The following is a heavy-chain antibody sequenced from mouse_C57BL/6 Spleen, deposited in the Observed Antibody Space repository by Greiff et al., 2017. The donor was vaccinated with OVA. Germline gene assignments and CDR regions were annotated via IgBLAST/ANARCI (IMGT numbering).Heavy chain of an antibody. J-gene: IGHJ2*01. CDR2: IYPGDGDT. D-gene: IGHD1-1*01. CDR3: GITTVVAPLDY. V-gene: IGHV1-82*01. Sequence: QVQLKESGPELVKPGASVKISCNASGYAFSSSWMNWVKQRPGKGLEWIGRIYPGDGDTNYNGKFKGKATLTADKSSSTAYMQLSSLTSEDSAVYFCGITTVVAPLDYWGQGTTLTVSS. CDR1: GYAFSSSW.